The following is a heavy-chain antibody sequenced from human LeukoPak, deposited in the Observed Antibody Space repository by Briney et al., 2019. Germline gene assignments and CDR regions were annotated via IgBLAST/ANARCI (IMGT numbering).Heavy chain of an antibody. Sequence: GASVKVSCKVSGYTLTELSMHWVRQAPGKGLEWMGGFDPEDGETIYAQKFQGRVTMTEDTSTDTAYMELSSLRSEDTAVYYCATPPYSSGWSPFDYWGQGTLDTVSS. D-gene: IGHD6-19*01. CDR3: ATPPYSSGWSPFDY. V-gene: IGHV1-24*01. J-gene: IGHJ4*02. CDR2: FDPEDGET. CDR1: GYTLTELS.